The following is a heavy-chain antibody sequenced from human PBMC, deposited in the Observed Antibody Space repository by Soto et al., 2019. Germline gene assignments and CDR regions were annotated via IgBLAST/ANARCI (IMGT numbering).Heavy chain of an antibody. V-gene: IGHV5-51*01. CDR3: ARPHYYDSSGYQPNAFDI. J-gene: IGHJ3*02. CDR2: IYPGDSDT. Sequence: GESLKISCKGSGYSFTSYWIGWVRQMPGKGLEWMGIIYPGDSDTRYSPSFQGQVTISADKSISTAYLQWSSLKASDTAMYCCARPHYYDSSGYQPNAFDIWGQGTMVTVSS. D-gene: IGHD3-22*01. CDR1: GYSFTSYW.